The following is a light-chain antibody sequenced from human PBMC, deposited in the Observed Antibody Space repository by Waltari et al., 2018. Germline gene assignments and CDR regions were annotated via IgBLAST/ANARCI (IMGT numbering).Light chain of an antibody. V-gene: IGKV2-40*01. CDR3: MQRIEFPRT. CDR1: QSLFDSADGDIH. J-gene: IGKJ1*01. CDR2: TLS. Sequence: IVMTQTPLSLPVPPGAPASISCKSRQSLFDSADGDIHLDWYLQKPGQSPQLLIYTLSNRASGVPDRFSGSGSGTDFTLKISRVEAEDVGVYYCMQRIEFPRTFGQGTKVEIK.